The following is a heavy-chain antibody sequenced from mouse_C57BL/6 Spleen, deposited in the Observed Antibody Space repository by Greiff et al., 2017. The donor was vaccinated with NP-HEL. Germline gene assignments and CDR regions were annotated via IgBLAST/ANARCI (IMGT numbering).Heavy chain of an antibody. J-gene: IGHJ2*01. CDR3: ASGTGTDYFDY. V-gene: IGHV1-50*01. CDR2: IDPSDSYT. CDR1: GYTFTSYW. D-gene: IGHD4-1*01. Sequence: VQLQQPGAELVKPGASVKLSCKASGYTFTSYWMQWVKQRPGQGLEWIGEIDPSDSYTNYNQKFKGKATLTVDTSSSTAYMQLSSLTSEDSAVYYCASGTGTDYFDYWGQGTTLTVSS.